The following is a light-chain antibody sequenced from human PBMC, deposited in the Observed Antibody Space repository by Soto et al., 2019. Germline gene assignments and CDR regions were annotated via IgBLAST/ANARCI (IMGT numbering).Light chain of an antibody. CDR1: SVYVGGYNY. Sequence: QSVLTQPASVSGALGQSITISCTGTSVYVGGYNYVSWYQHHPGKAHRLLIFEVSNRPSGVSNRFSGSKSGNTASLTISGLQAEDEADYYCTSYTIKTTYVFGTGTKVTVL. V-gene: IGLV2-14*01. CDR2: EVS. J-gene: IGLJ1*01. CDR3: TSYTIKTTYV.